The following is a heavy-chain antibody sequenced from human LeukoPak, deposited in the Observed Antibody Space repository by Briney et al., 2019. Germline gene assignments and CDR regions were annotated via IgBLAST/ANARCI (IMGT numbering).Heavy chain of an antibody. D-gene: IGHD3-10*01. CDR1: GGSISSYY. CDR2: IYYSGST. CDR3: ARAYGSGSLYYFDY. V-gene: IGHV4-59*08. Sequence: SETLSPTCTVSGGSISSYYWSWIRQPPGKGLEWIGYIYYSGSTNYNPSLKSRVTISVDTSKNQFSLKLSSVTAADTAVYYCARAYGSGSLYYFDYWGQGTLVTVSS. J-gene: IGHJ4*02.